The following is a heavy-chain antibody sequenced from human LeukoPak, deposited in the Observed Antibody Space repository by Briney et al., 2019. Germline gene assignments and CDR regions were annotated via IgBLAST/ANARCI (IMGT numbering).Heavy chain of an antibody. J-gene: IGHJ5*02. D-gene: IGHD3-3*01. CDR1: GGSISSYY. V-gene: IGHV4-59*12. CDR3: AVGPYYDFWSGYNWFDP. CDR2: IYYSGST. Sequence: SETLSLTCTVSGGSISSYYWSWIRQPPGKGLEWIGYIYYSGSTNYNPSLKSRVTISVDTSKNQFSLKLSSVTAADTAVYYCAVGPYYDFWSGYNWFDPWGQGTLVTVSS.